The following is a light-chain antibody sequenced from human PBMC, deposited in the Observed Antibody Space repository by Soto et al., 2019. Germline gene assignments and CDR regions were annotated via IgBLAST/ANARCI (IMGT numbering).Light chain of an antibody. J-gene: IGKJ1*01. CDR3: QQYGTSRWT. V-gene: IGKV3-20*01. CDR1: QSVSSNY. Sequence: EIVLTQSPGTLSLSPGERATLFCRASQSVSSNYLAWYQQKPGQAPRLLINGASSRATGIPDRFSGSGSGTDFTLTISRLEPVDFAVYYCQQYGTSRWTFGQGTKVEIK. CDR2: GAS.